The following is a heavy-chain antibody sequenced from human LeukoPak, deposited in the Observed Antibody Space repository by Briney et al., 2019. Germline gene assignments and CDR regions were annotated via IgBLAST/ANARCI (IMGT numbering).Heavy chain of an antibody. J-gene: IGHJ4*02. Sequence: PGGSLRLSCAASGFTFSSYGMHWVRQAPGKGLEWVAFIRYDGSNKYYADSVKGRFTISRDNSKNTLYLQMNSLRAEDTAVYYCAKDLASGTREYYFDYWGQGTLVTVSS. CDR1: GFTFSSYG. D-gene: IGHD2-2*01. V-gene: IGHV3-30*02. CDR3: AKDLASGTREYYFDY. CDR2: IRYDGSNK.